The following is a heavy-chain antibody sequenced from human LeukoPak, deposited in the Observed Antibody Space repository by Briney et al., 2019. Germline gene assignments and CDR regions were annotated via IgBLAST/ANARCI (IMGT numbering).Heavy chain of an antibody. V-gene: IGHV4-4*02. CDR1: GGSISSSNW. J-gene: IGHJ5*02. CDR2: IYHSGST. Sequence: SETLSLTCAVSGGSISSSNWWSWVRQPPGKGLEWIGEIYHSGSTNYNPSLKSRVTISVDKSKNQFSLKLSSVTAADTAVYYCARSGNFGTSRYNWFDPWGQGTLVTVSS. CDR3: ARSGNFGTSRYNWFDP. D-gene: IGHD2-2*01.